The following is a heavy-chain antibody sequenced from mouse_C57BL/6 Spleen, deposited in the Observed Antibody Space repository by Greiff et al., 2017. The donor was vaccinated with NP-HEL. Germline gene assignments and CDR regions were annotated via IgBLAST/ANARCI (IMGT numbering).Heavy chain of an antibody. J-gene: IGHJ2*01. Sequence: EVKLMESGPGLVKPSQSLSLTCSVTGYSITSGYYWNWIRQFPGNKLEWMGYISYDGSNNYNPSLKNRISITRDTSKNQFFLKLNSVTTEDTATYYCARGPYYYGSSPALSFYFDYWGQGTTLTVSS. D-gene: IGHD1-1*01. CDR3: ARGPYYYGSSPALSFYFDY. CDR1: GYSITSGYY. CDR2: ISYDGSN. V-gene: IGHV3-6*01.